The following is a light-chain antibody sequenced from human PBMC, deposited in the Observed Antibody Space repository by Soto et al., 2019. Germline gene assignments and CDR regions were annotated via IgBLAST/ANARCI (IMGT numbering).Light chain of an antibody. V-gene: IGLV2-14*03. CDR1: SSDVGAYNY. J-gene: IGLJ1*01. Sequence: QSALTQPASVSGSLGQSITMSCTGTSSDVGAYNYVSWYQQHPGKAPKLMIYAVTNRPSGVSNRFSGSKSGNTASLTISGLQAEDEADYYCSSYTSNNTLVFGAGTKLTVL. CDR3: SSYTSNNTLV. CDR2: AVT.